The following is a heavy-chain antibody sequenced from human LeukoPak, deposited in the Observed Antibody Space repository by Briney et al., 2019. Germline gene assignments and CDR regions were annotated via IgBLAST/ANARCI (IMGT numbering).Heavy chain of an antibody. CDR2: INSDGSST. V-gene: IGHV3-74*01. Sequence: PGGSLRLSCAASGFTFSSYWMHWVRQAPGKGLVWVSRINSDGSSTSYADSVKGRFTISRDNAKNTLYLQMNSLRAEDTAVYYCARVRYFDWLLPYYYYGMDVWGKGATVTVSS. CDR1: GFTFSSYW. CDR3: ARVRYFDWLLPYYYYGMDV. D-gene: IGHD3-9*01. J-gene: IGHJ6*04.